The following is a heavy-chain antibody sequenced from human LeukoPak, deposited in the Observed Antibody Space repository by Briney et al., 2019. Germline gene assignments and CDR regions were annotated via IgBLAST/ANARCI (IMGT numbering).Heavy chain of an antibody. D-gene: IGHD2-21*02. CDR3: AKDNLPHYMKRYCGGDCYSDY. Sequence: GGSLRLSCAASGFTFSSYGMHWVRQAPGKGLEWVAVISYDGSNKYYADSVKGRFTISRDNSKNTLYLQMNSLRVEDTAVYYCAKDNLPHYMKRYCGGDCYSDYWGQGTLVTVSS. CDR2: ISYDGSNK. CDR1: GFTFSSYG. V-gene: IGHV3-30*18. J-gene: IGHJ4*02.